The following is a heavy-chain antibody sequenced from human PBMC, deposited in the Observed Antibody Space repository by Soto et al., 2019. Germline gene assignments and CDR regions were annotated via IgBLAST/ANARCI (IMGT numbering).Heavy chain of an antibody. V-gene: IGHV1-18*01. D-gene: IGHD3-22*01. CDR1: GYTFTSYG. J-gene: IGHJ5*02. Sequence: QVQLVQSGAEVKKPGASVKVSCKASGYTFTSYGISWVRQAPGQGLEWMGWISAYNGNTNYAQKLQGRVTMTTDTSTSTAYMELRSLRSDDTAVYYCASLGYYYDSSGYYEGSWFDPWGQGTLVTVSS. CDR3: ASLGYYYDSSGYYEGSWFDP. CDR2: ISAYNGNT.